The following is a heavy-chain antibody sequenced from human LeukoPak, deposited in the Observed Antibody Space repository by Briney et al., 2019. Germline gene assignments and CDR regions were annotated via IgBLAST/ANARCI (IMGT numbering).Heavy chain of an antibody. Sequence: NPSETLSLTCTVSGGSISSYYWSWIRQPPGKGLEWIGYIYYSGSTNYNPSLKSRVTISVDTSKNQFSLKLSSVTAADTAVYYCARVHYYDSSGYPLFDYWGQGTLVTVSS. D-gene: IGHD3-22*01. J-gene: IGHJ4*02. V-gene: IGHV4-59*01. CDR2: IYYSGST. CDR3: ARVHYYDSSGYPLFDY. CDR1: GGSISSYY.